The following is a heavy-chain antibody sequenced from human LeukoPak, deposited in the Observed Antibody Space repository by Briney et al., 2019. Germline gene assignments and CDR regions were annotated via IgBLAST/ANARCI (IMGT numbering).Heavy chain of an antibody. J-gene: IGHJ4*02. CDR2: ISGSGGST. D-gene: IGHD3-10*01. Sequence: GGSLRLSCAASGFTFSSYAMSWVRQAPGKGLEWVSAISGSGGSTYYADSVRGRFTISRDNSRNTLYLQMNSLRAEDTAVYYCAKERYYYGSGGDYWGQGTLVTVSS. CDR1: GFTFSSYA. V-gene: IGHV3-23*01. CDR3: AKERYYYGSGGDY.